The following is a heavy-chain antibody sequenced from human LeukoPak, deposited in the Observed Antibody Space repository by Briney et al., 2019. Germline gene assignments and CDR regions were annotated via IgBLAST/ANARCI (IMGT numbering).Heavy chain of an antibody. CDR3: ARQNIVVVPAAPQETYYYGMDV. Sequence: GESLKISCKGSGYSFTSYWIGWVRQMPGKGLEWMGIIYPGDSDTRYSPSFQGQVTISADKSISTAYLQWSSLKASDTAMYYCARQNIVVVPAAPQETYYYGMDVWGQGTTVTVSS. CDR2: IYPGDSDT. D-gene: IGHD2-2*01. CDR1: GYSFTSYW. J-gene: IGHJ6*02. V-gene: IGHV5-51*01.